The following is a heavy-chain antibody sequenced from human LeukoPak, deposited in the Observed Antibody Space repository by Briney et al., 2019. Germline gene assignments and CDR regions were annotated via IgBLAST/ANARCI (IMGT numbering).Heavy chain of an antibody. CDR3: AAGKYFFDY. D-gene: IGHD1-1*01. J-gene: IGHJ4*02. CDR2: VSTAGGTT. Sequence: SLRSSCAASAVTSSSNAISCFRQAPGKELVWCSAVSTAGGTTSYTASLKGRFTISRDNSKNKLSLQMNSLPAEDTAVYYCAAGKYFFDYWGQGALLTVSS. CDR1: AVTSSSNA. V-gene: IGHV3-23*01.